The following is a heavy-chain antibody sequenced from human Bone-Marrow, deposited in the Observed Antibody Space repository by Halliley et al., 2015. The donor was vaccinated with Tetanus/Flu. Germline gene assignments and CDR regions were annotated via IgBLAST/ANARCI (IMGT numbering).Heavy chain of an antibody. CDR3: ASLVLRAYFLDY. V-gene: IGHV4-4*02. CDR2: INHSGTS. J-gene: IGHJ4*02. D-gene: IGHD2-21*01. CDR1: DASISSSNW. Sequence: TLSLTCTVSDASISSSNWWTWVRQAPGAGLEWIGEINHSGTSHYNPTLRSRVTMSVDKSKRQFSLKLRSVTAADTAVYYCASLVLRAYFLDYWGPGILVTVS.